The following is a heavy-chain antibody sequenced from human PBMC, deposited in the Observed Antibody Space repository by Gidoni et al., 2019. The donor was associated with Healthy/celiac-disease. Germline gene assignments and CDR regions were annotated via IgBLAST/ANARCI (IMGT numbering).Heavy chain of an antibody. V-gene: IGHV1-69*01. J-gene: IGHJ3*02. D-gene: IGHD5-12*01. CDR3: ARGRDGYNFGAFDI. CDR1: SSYA. Sequence: SSYAISWVRQAPGQGLEWMGGIIPIFGTANYAQKFQGRVTITADESTSTAYMELSSLRSEDTAVYYCARGRDGYNFGAFDIWGQGTMVTVSS. CDR2: IIPIFGTA.